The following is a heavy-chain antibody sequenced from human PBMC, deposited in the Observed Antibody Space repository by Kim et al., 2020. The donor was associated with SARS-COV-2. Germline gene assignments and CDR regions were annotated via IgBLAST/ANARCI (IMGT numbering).Heavy chain of an antibody. D-gene: IGHD3-3*01. Sequence: ADSLKGRFTVSRDNSKNTLYLQMNNLRVDDTAVYYWARGPGPRTIFVCWGQGALVTVSS. V-gene: IGHV3-53*03. CDR3: ARGPGPRTIFVC. J-gene: IGHJ4*02.